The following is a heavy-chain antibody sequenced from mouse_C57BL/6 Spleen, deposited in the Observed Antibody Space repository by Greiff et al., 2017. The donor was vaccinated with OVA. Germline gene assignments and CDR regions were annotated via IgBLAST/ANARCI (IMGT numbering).Heavy chain of an antibody. D-gene: IGHD3-2*02. CDR1: GFTFSSYA. CDR2: ISDGGSYT. Sequence: EVMLVESGGGLVKPGGSLKLSCAASGFTFSSYAMAWVRQTPEKRLEWVATISDGGSYTYYPDNVKGRFTISRDNAKNNLYLQMSHLKSEDTAMYYCARRSEAWFAYWGQGTLVTVSA. J-gene: IGHJ3*01. CDR3: ARRSEAWFAY. V-gene: IGHV5-4*03.